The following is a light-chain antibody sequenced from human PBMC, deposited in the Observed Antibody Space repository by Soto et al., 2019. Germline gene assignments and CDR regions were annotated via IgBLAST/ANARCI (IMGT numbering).Light chain of an antibody. V-gene: IGKV3-20*01. CDR2: GAS. Sequence: EIVLTQSPGTLSLSPGERATLSCRASQSVSSSYLAWYQQKPGQAPRPLIYGASSRATGIPDRFSGSGSGTDFTLTISRLEPEDFAVYYCQQYGSSPGFGPGTKVDIK. CDR1: QSVSSSY. J-gene: IGKJ3*01. CDR3: QQYGSSPG.